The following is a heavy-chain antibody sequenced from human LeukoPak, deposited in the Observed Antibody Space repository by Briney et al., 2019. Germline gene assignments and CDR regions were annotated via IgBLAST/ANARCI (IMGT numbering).Heavy chain of an antibody. CDR1: GYTFTNNY. CDR2: IYPRDGST. J-gene: IGHJ4*02. V-gene: IGHV1-46*01. CDR3: ARDQEGFDY. Sequence: ASVTVSCKASGYTFTNNYLHWVRQAPGQGLEWMGMIYPRDGSTSYAQNFQGRVTVTRDTSTTTVHMELRGLRSEDTAVYYCARDQEGFDYWGQGTVVTVSS.